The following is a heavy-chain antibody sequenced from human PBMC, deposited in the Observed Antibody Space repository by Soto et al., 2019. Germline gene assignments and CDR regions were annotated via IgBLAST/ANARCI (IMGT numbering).Heavy chain of an antibody. D-gene: IGHD3-3*01. CDR2: IIPIFGTA. CDR1: GGTFSSYA. CDR3: ATYYDFWSGYSNNGMDV. Sequence: SVKVSCKASGGTFSSYAISWVRQAPGQGLEWMGGIIPIFGTANHAQKFQGRVTITADESTSTAYMELSSLRSEDTAVYYCATYYDFWSGYSNNGMDVWGQGTTVTVSS. V-gene: IGHV1-69*13. J-gene: IGHJ6*02.